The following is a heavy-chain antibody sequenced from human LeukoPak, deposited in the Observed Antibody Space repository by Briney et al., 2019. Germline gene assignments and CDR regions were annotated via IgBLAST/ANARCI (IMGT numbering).Heavy chain of an antibody. J-gene: IGHJ3*02. V-gene: IGHV4-39*07. D-gene: IGHD6-13*01. CDR3: TRAAAGTAFDI. Sequence: PSETLSLTCTVSGGSISSSSYYWGWIRQPPGKGLEWIGSIYYSGSTYYNPSLKSRVTISVDTSKNQFSLKLSSVTAADTAVYYCTRAAAGTAFDIWGQGTMVAVSS. CDR1: GGSISSSSYY. CDR2: IYYSGST.